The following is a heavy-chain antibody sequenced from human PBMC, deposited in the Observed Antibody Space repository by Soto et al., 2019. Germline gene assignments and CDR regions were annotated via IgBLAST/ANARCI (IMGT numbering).Heavy chain of an antibody. V-gene: IGHV4-31*03. Sequence: PSETLSLLCTLSCGSISSGGYFRSWIRQHPGKGLEWIGYIYYSGSTYYNPSLKSRVTISVDTSKNQFSLKLSSVTAADTAVYYCARAGSYSNYRVGWFDPWGQGTLVTVSS. D-gene: IGHD5-18*01. CDR2: IYYSGST. CDR3: ARAGSYSNYRVGWFDP. J-gene: IGHJ5*02. CDR1: CGSISSGGYF.